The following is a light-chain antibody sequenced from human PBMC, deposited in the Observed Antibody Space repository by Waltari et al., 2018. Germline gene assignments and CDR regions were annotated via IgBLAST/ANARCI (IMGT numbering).Light chain of an antibody. V-gene: IGKV1-9*01. Sequence: IQLTQSPSSLSASVGDRVTITCLASQGISSYLAWYQQKPGKAPKLLIYAASTLQSGVPSRFSGSGSGTDFTLTISSLQPEDFATYYCQQLNSYPPFMYTFGQGTKLEIK. CDR3: QQLNSYPPFMYT. CDR2: AAS. J-gene: IGKJ2*01. CDR1: QGISSY.